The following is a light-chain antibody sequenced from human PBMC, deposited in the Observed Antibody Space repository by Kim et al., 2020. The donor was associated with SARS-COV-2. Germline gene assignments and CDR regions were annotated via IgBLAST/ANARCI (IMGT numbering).Light chain of an antibody. CDR2: SNN. J-gene: IGLJ1*01. Sequence: QSVLTQPPSVSGIPGQRVTISCSGSSSNIGSNTVNWYQQLPGTAPKLLIYSNNQRPSGVPDRFSGSKSGTSASLAISGLQSEDEADYYCVAWDDSLNGYVFGTGTKVTVL. V-gene: IGLV1-44*01. CDR3: VAWDDSLNGYV. CDR1: SSNIGSNT.